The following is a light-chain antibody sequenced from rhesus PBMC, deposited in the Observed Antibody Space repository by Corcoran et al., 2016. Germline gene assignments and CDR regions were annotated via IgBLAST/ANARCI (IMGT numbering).Light chain of an antibody. V-gene: IGKV1-22*01. CDR3: QQYSSSPFT. J-gene: IGKJ3*01. CDR2: KAS. Sequence: DIQMTQSPSSLSASVGDTVTITFRASQSISSWLAWSQQQPGKTPKLLIYKASSLQSGVPSRFSGSGYGTDFTLTITSLQSEDIATYYCQQYSSSPFTFGPGNKLDIK. CDR1: QSISSW.